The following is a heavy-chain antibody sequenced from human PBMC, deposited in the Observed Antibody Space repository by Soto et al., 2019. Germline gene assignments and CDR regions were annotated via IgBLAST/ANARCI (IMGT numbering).Heavy chain of an antibody. V-gene: IGHV4-28*01. Sequence: AETLARTCPVPGYSIGTYNWWGWVRQPPWKVLEWIGFIYYTGTTYYNLSLKNRVTMSADTARDQFSLNMASMTAAETAVYHCARFVRSCSGTTCYTRDDAGGQGTKVTVSS. CDR3: ARFVRSCSGTTCYTRDDA. D-gene: IGHD2-2*02. J-gene: IGHJ6*02. CDR2: IYYTGTT. CDR1: GYSIGTYNW.